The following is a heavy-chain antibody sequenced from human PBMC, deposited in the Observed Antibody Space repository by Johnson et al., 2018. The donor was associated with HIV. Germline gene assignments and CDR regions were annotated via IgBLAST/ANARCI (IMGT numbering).Heavy chain of an antibody. Sequence: VQLVESGGGVVQPGRSLRLSCAASGFTFSSYAMHWVRQAPGKGLEWVAVISYDGSNKYYADSVKGRFTISRDNSNNTLFLQMNSLSAEDTAVYYCATERQAALDIWGQGTMVSVSS. V-gene: IGHV3-30*04. D-gene: IGHD1-1*01. CDR3: ATERQAALDI. J-gene: IGHJ3*02. CDR1: GFTFSSYA. CDR2: ISYDGSNK.